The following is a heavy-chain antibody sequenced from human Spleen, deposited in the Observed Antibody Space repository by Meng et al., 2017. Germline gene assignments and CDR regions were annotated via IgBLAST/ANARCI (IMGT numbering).Heavy chain of an antibody. CDR1: RGTFSNYA. D-gene: IGHD5-18*01. Sequence: SSVKVSCKASRGTFSNYAVTWVRQAPGQGLEWMGGIIPSFGTPNYAQKFQDRITIAADKFTNTAYMELTSLRSEDTAVYYCARREYTYDSEYYYGLDVWGQGTTVTVSS. CDR2: IIPSFGTP. CDR3: ARREYTYDSEYYYGLDV. J-gene: IGHJ6*02. V-gene: IGHV1-69*06.